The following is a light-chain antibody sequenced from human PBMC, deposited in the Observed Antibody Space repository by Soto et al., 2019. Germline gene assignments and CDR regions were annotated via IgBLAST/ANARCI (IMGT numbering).Light chain of an antibody. CDR3: RSYDSSLSGYV. V-gene: IGLV1-40*01. Sequence: QSVLTQPPSVSGAPGQRVTISCTGSSSNIGAVYDVHWYQQYPGTAPKLLIYGNSNRPSGVPDRFSGSKSGTSASLAISGLQAEDEADYYCRSYDSSLSGYVFGTGTKVTVL. J-gene: IGLJ1*01. CDR2: GNS. CDR1: SSNIGAVYD.